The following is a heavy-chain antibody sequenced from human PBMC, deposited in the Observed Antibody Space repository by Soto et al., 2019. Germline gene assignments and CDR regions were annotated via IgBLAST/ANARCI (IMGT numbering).Heavy chain of an antibody. Sequence: QVQLVQSGAEVKKPGSSVKVSCKASGGTFSSYAISWVRQAPGQGLEWMGGIIPISGTANYAQKFQGRVTITADESTSPAYMERSSPESQGTAVYYCARSQGSSTSLEIYYYYYYGMDVWGQGTTVTVSS. CDR1: GGTFSSYA. V-gene: IGHV1-69*01. D-gene: IGHD2-2*01. CDR3: ARSQGSSTSLEIYYYYYYGMDV. CDR2: IIPISGTA. J-gene: IGHJ6*02.